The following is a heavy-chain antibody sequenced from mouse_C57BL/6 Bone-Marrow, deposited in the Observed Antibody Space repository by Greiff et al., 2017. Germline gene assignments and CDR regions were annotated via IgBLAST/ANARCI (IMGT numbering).Heavy chain of an antibody. V-gene: IGHV5-4*01. CDR2: IRDGGSYT. CDR3: ASEWGSSMVTSGLAY. J-gene: IGHJ3*01. Sequence: EVQVVESGGGLVKPGGSLKLSCAASGFTFSSYAMSWVRQTPEQRLEWVATIRDGGSYTYYPDNVKGRFTISRDKANNTLYLQLSYLKSEDTALYDCASEWGSSMVTSGLAYWGQGTLVTVSA. CDR1: GFTFSSYA. D-gene: IGHD2-2*01.